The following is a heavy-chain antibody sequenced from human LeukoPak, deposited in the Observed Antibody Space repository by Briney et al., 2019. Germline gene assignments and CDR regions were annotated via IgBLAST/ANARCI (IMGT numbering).Heavy chain of an antibody. CDR1: GYTFTGYY. J-gene: IGHJ6*02. Sequence: ASVKVSYKASGYTFTGYYMHWVRQAPGQGLEWMGWINPNSGGTNYAQKFQGRVTMTRDTSISTAYMELSRLRSDDTAVYYCARVKLERLARAGMDVWGQGTTVTVSS. V-gene: IGHV1-2*02. CDR2: INPNSGGT. CDR3: ARVKLERLARAGMDV. D-gene: IGHD1-1*01.